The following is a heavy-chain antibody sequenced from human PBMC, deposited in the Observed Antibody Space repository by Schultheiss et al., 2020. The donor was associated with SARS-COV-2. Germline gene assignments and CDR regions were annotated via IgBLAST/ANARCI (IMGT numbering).Heavy chain of an antibody. D-gene: IGHD3-10*01. CDR1: GFTFSSYA. CDR3: TTDHYYGSGSYVY. V-gene: IGHV3-30*04. Sequence: GGSLRLSCAASGFTFSSYAMHWVRQAPGKGLEWVAVISYDGSNKYYADSVKGRFTISRDDSKNTLYLQMNSLKTEDTAVYYCTTDHYYGSGSYVYWGQGTLVTVSS. CDR2: ISYDGSNK. J-gene: IGHJ4*02.